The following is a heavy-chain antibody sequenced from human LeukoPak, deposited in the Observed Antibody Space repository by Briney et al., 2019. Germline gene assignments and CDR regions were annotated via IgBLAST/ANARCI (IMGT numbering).Heavy chain of an antibody. V-gene: IGHV4-39*07. CDR3: ARVGVVVIFFGAFDI. CDR1: GGSISSSSYY. CDR2: IYHSGST. D-gene: IGHD3-22*01. J-gene: IGHJ3*02. Sequence: SETLSLTCTVSGGSISSSSYYWGWIRQPPGKGLEWIGSIYHSGSTNYNPSLKSRVTILVDKSKNQLSLKLSSVTAADTAVYYCARVGVVVIFFGAFDIWGQGTMVTVSS.